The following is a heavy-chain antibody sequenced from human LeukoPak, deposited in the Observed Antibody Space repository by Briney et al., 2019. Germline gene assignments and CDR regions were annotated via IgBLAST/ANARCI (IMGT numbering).Heavy chain of an antibody. D-gene: IGHD6-6*01. CDR1: GGTFSSYA. CDR3: ARGSIAARPFDY. CDR2: IIPIIGTA. J-gene: IGHJ4*02. Sequence: SSVKVSCKACGGTFSSYAISWVRQAPGQGLEWMGGIIPIIGTANYAQKFQGRVTITADESTSTAYMELSSLRSEDTAVYYCARGSIAARPFDYWGQGTLVTVSS. V-gene: IGHV1-69*01.